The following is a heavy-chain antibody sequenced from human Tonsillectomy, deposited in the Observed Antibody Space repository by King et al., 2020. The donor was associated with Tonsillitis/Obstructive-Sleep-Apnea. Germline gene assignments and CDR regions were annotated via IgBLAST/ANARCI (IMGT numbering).Heavy chain of an antibody. CDR3: ATSSLVRPLLTGY. V-gene: IGHV3-7*02. J-gene: IGHJ4*02. Sequence: QLVESGGGLVQPGGSLRLSCTASRFTFSSYWMSWVRQAPGKGLEWLANMNEDGSEKYYVDSVKGRFTISRDNAKNSLYLQMNSLRAEDTAVYYCATSSLVRPLLTGYWGQGTLVTVSS. CDR2: MNEDGSEK. CDR1: RFTFSSYW. D-gene: IGHD3-16*01.